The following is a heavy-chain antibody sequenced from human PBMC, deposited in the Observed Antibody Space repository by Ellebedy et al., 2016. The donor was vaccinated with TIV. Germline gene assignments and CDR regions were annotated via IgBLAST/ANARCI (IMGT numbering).Heavy chain of an antibody. Sequence: GESLKISCTASGFTFSDYGFHWVHQAPGKGLEWVAAISYDAINTYYGDSVKGRFTISRDDSENTLYLQMNSLRSEDTAVYYCAKDMDFGDGKWEIDVWGQGTTVTVSS. CDR2: ISYDAINT. J-gene: IGHJ6*02. CDR1: GFTFSDYG. D-gene: IGHD4-17*01. CDR3: AKDMDFGDGKWEIDV. V-gene: IGHV3-30*18.